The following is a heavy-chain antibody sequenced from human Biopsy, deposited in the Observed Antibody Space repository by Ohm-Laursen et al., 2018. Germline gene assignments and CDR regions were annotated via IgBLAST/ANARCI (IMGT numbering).Heavy chain of an antibody. CDR3: ARGRLRAVARFDY. CDR2: INHSGST. V-gene: IGHV4-34*01. CDR1: GGSFSGYY. Sequence: GTLSLTRAVYGGSFSGYYWSWIRQPPAKGLVWIGEINHSGSTNFNPSLKSRVPISVDTSKNQFSLKLSCVTAADTAVYYCARGRLRAVARFDYWGQGTLVTVSS. J-gene: IGHJ4*02. D-gene: IGHD6-19*01.